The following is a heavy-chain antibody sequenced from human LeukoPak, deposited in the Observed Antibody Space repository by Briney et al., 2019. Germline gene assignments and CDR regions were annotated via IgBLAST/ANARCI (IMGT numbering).Heavy chain of an antibody. CDR2: MYSGGST. D-gene: IGHD3-3*01. CDR3: AREVAILV. J-gene: IGHJ6*04. Sequence: GGSLRLSCAASGFNVSRNYMSWVRQAPGKGLEWVSVMYSGGSTYYADSVKGRFIISRDTGKNKLYLQINSLRAEDTAVYYCAREVAILVWGKGTTVTVSS. CDR1: GFNVSRNY. V-gene: IGHV3-66*01.